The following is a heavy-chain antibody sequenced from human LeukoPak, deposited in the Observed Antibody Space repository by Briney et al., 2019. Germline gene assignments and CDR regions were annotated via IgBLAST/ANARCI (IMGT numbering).Heavy chain of an antibody. CDR2: IYHHGAT. V-gene: IGHV4-4*02. Sequence: SETLSLTCAVSGGSISSNNWWSWVRQPPGKGLEWIGEIYHHGATNYNPSLKSRVTISVDTSKNQFSLKLSSVTAADTAVYYCARGLKDIEVLPAATQMDYWGQGTLVTVSS. CDR1: GGSISSNNW. D-gene: IGHD2-2*01. CDR3: ARGLKDIEVLPAATQMDY. J-gene: IGHJ4*02.